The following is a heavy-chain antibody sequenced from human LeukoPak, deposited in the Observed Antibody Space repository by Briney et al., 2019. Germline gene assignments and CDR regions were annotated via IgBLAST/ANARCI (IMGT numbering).Heavy chain of an antibody. CDR3: ARSYSSSWYVGWFDP. CDR2: ISAYNGNT. D-gene: IGHD6-13*01. CDR1: GYTFTSYG. J-gene: IGHJ5*02. V-gene: IGHV1-18*01. Sequence: ASVKVSCKASGYTFTSYGISWVRQAPGQGLEWMGWISAYNGNTNYAQKLQGRVTMTTDTSTSTAYMELRSLRSDDTAVYYCARSYSSSWYVGWFDPWGQGTLLTVSS.